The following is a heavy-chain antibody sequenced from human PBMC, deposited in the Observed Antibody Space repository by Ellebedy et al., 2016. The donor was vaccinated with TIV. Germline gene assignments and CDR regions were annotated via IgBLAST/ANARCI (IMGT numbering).Heavy chain of an antibody. D-gene: IGHD4-17*01. CDR2: ISGNAQTI. CDR1: GVTFSDYY. V-gene: IGHV3-11*04. Sequence: PGGSLRLSCVDSGVTFSDYYMSWIRQAPGRGLEWLAYISGNAQTIYYADSVKGRLTISRDNAKNSLYLQMNSLRAEDTAVYYCARKVPAPTTVPPNWYFDLWGRGTLVTVSS. CDR3: ARKVPAPTTVPPNWYFDL. J-gene: IGHJ2*01.